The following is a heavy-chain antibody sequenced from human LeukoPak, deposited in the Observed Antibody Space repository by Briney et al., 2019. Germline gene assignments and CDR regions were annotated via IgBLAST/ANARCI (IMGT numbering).Heavy chain of an antibody. CDR3: VRTLYRAYFGY. CDR1: GFTFSSYA. D-gene: IGHD2-8*01. CDR2: VSTSGGGT. Sequence: QPGGSLRLSCAASGFTFSSYAMTWVRQAPGKGLEWVSTVSTSGGGTYYADSVKGRFTISRDNSKNTLYLQMNSLRAEDTAVYYCVRTLYRAYFGYWGQGTLVTVSS. J-gene: IGHJ4*02. V-gene: IGHV3-23*01.